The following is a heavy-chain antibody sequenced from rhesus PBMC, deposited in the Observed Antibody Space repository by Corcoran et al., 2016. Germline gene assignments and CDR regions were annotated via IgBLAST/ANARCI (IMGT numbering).Heavy chain of an antibody. J-gene: IGHJ4*01. CDR1: GGSISARLR. CDR2: IYGSSTST. V-gene: IGHV4S10*01. CDR3: ARDSYYNFWTGYYTLDY. D-gene: IGHD3-3*01. Sequence: QVQLQESGPGVGKPSETLPLTCGVSGGSISARLRWSWIREPPGKGLEWIGYIYGSSTSTNYNPSLKSRVTISKDTSKNQFSLKLSSVTAADTAVYYCARDSYYNFWTGYYTLDYWGQGVLVAVSS.